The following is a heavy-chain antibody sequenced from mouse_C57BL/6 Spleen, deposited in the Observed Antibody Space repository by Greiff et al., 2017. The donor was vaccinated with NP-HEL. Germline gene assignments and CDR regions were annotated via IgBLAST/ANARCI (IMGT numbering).Heavy chain of an antibody. CDR1: GYTFTDYY. V-gene: IGHV1-84*01. Sequence: VQLQQSGPELVKPGALVKISCTASGYTFTDYYINWVQQRPGQGLAWIGWIYPGSGNTKYNEKFKGKATLTVDTSSSTAYMQLSSLTSEDSAVYFCASHDYWGQGTTLTVSS. CDR2: IYPGSGNT. J-gene: IGHJ2*01. CDR3: ASHDY.